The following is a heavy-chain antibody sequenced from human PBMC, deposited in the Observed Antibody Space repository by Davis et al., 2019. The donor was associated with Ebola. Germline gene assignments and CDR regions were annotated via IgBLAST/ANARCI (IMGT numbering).Heavy chain of an antibody. Sequence: PGGSLRLSCAASGFTFRSYWMHWVRQAPGKGLVWVSRIYSDGSSTTYADSVKGRFTISRDNAKNTLYLQMNSLRDEDTAVYYCARDPGVRFLEWLSTTDAFDIWGQGTMVTVSS. V-gene: IGHV3-74*01. J-gene: IGHJ3*02. CDR1: GFTFRSYW. D-gene: IGHD3-3*01. CDR2: IYSDGSST. CDR3: ARDPGVRFLEWLSTTDAFDI.